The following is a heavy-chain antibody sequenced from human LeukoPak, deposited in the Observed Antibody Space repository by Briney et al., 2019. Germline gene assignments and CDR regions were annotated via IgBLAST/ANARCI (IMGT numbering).Heavy chain of an antibody. D-gene: IGHD2-2*02. CDR2: ISGDCGFT. V-gene: IGHV3-43*02. CDR1: GFTFDDYA. J-gene: IGHJ4*02. Sequence: GGSLRLSCAASGFTFDDYAIHWVRQAPGKGLEWVSLISGDCGFTSFADSVEGRFTISRDNSNDSLYLQMNSLRAEDTALYYCAKDYQGYCSSTSCYTGGSLDYWGQGTLVTVSS. CDR3: AKDYQGYCSSTSCYTGGSLDY.